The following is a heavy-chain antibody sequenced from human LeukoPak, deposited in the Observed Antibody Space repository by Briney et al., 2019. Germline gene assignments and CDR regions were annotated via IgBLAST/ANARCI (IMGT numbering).Heavy chain of an antibody. CDR2: ISTSSSTR. CDR3: ARHNY. J-gene: IGHJ4*02. CDR1: GLTFSSAW. Sequence: GGSLRLSCAASGLTFSSAWMSWVRQAPGKGLEWVSYISTSSSTRYYADSVKGRFTVSRDNAKNSLYLQMSSLRDDDTALYYCARHNYWGQGALVTVSS. V-gene: IGHV3-48*02.